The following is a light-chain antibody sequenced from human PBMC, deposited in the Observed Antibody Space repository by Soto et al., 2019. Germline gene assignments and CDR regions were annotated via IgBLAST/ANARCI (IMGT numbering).Light chain of an antibody. Sequence: EIVLTQPPATLSLSPGERANLSCRASQSVSSYLAWYQQKPGQAPRLLIYDASNRATGIPARFSGSGSGTDFILTISSLEPEDFAVYYCQQRSNPLTFGGGTKVDI. CDR3: QQRSNPLT. CDR1: QSVSSY. CDR2: DAS. V-gene: IGKV3-11*01. J-gene: IGKJ4*01.